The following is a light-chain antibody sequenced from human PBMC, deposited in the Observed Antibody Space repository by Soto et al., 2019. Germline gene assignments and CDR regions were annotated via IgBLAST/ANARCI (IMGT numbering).Light chain of an antibody. CDR3: QQRSNWTWT. CDR2: DAS. J-gene: IGKJ1*01. V-gene: IGKV3-11*01. Sequence: EIVLTQSPATLSVSPGERATLSCRASQSVSSYLAWYQQKPGQAPRLLIYDASNRAPGIPDRFSGSGSGTDFTLPLSSLESEDFAVYYCQQRSNWTWTFGQGTKVDIK. CDR1: QSVSSY.